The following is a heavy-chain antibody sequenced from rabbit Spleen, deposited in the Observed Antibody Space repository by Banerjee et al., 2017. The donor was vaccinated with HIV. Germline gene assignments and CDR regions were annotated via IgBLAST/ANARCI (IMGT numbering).Heavy chain of an antibody. CDR1: GVSFSVNSY. CDR3: ARDVDTIYFRFSL. V-gene: IGHV1S45*01. Sequence: QEQLVESGGGLVKPGASLTLTCIASGVSFSVNSYMCWVRQAPGKGLEWIACIDTGSSGFTYFASWAKGRFTISETSSTTVTLQMTSLTAADTATYFCARDVDTIYFRFSLWGQGTLVTVS. D-gene: IGHD1-1*01. CDR2: IDTGSSGFT. J-gene: IGHJ3*01.